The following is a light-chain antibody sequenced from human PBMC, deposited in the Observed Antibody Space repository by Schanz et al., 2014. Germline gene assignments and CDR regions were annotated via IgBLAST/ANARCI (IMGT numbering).Light chain of an antibody. J-gene: IGLJ3*02. CDR3: NSYTTSTGWV. V-gene: IGLV2-14*03. Sequence: QSALTQPASVSGSLGQSITISCTGTSSDVGGYNFVSWYQQHPAKAPKLIIYDVSNRPSGVSNRFSGSKSGNTASLTISGLQAEDEADYYCNSYTTSTGWVFGGGTKLTVL. CDR1: SSDVGGYNF. CDR2: DVS.